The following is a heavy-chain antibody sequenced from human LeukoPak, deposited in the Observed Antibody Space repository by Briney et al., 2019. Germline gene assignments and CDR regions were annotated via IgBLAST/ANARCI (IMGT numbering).Heavy chain of an antibody. Sequence: GGSLRLSCAASGFTFSSYWMHWVRQAPGKGLVWVSRINSDGSSTSYADFVKGRFTISRDNAKNTLYLQMNSLRAEDTAVYYCARVRNIAAAGPLIWGQGTVVTVSS. CDR1: GFTFSSYW. J-gene: IGHJ3*02. CDR2: INSDGSST. CDR3: ARVRNIAAAGPLI. D-gene: IGHD6-13*01. V-gene: IGHV3-74*01.